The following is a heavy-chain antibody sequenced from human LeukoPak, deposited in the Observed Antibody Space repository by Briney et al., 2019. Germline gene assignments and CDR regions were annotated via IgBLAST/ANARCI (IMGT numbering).Heavy chain of an antibody. D-gene: IGHD3-9*01. CDR3: ARLYDILTGAFDY. V-gene: IGHV3-33*01. Sequence: GRSLRLSCAASGFTFSSCGMHWVRQAPGKGLEWVAVIWYDGRNKFYADSLKGRFTISRDNSKNSLYLQMSSLRAEDTAIYYCARLYDILTGAFDYGGQGTLVTVSS. J-gene: IGHJ4*02. CDR2: IWYDGRNK. CDR1: GFTFSSCG.